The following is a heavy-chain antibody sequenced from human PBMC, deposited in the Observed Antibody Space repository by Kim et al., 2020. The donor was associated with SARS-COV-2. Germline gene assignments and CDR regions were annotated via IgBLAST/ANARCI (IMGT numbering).Heavy chain of an antibody. J-gene: IGHJ4*02. CDR2: VNSDGSST. CDR3: ASLSTGYVWDKFAH. D-gene: IGHD3-16*01. Sequence: GGSLRLSCVASGFTFSSYWMHWVRQAPGKGLVWVSRVNSDGSSTSYADSVKGRFTISRDNARNTLYLQMNSLRAEDTAVYYCASLSTGYVWDKFAHWGQGTLVTVS. V-gene: IGHV3-74*01. CDR1: GFTFSSYW.